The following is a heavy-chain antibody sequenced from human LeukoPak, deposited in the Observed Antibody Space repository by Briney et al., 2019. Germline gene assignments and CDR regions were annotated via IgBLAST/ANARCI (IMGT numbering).Heavy chain of an antibody. CDR3: ASRSIGGVPAAIRTYYYYMDV. D-gene: IGHD2-2*02. J-gene: IGHJ6*03. CDR2: IYYSGST. V-gene: IGHV4-30-4*08. Sequence: SETLSLTCTVSGGSISSGDYYWSWIRQPPGKGLEWIGYIYYSGSTYYNPSLKSRVTISVDTSKNQFSPKLSSVTAADTAVYYCASRSIGGVPAAIRTYYYYMDVWGKGTTVTVSS. CDR1: GGSISSGDYY.